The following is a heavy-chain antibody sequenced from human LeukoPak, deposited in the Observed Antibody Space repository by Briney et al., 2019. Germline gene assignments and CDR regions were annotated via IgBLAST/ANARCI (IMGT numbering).Heavy chain of an antibody. Sequence: SVKVSCKASGYIFTNYYIHWVRQAPGQGLEWMGGITPIFGTANYAQKFQGRVTITAVESMTTAYMELSSLRSEDTAVYYCARGWLAETTVVTPYNYWGQGTLVTVSS. CDR1: GYIFTNYY. CDR2: ITPIFGTA. V-gene: IGHV1-69*13. J-gene: IGHJ4*02. D-gene: IGHD4-23*01. CDR3: ARGWLAETTVVTPYNY.